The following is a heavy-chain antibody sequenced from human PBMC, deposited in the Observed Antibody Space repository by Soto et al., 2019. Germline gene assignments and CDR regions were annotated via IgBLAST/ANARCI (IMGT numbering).Heavy chain of an antibody. D-gene: IGHD4-17*01. CDR2: VYYSGTT. Sequence: SETLSLTCSVSGGSVSNKTYYWSWIRQPPGKRLEWIGYVYYSGTTNYNPSLKSRVTISVDLSKNQFSLRLSSVTTADTALYYCARTTAVPNTLRSRYFFDYWGQGTLVTVAS. V-gene: IGHV4-61*01. J-gene: IGHJ4*02. CDR1: GGSVSNKTYY. CDR3: ARTTAVPNTLRSRYFFDY.